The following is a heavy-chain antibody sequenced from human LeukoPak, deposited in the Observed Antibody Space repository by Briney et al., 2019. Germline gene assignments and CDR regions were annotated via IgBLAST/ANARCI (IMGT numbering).Heavy chain of an antibody. CDR2: IKQDGSEK. CDR3: ARDRMDV. J-gene: IGHJ6*02. V-gene: IGHV3-7*03. Sequence: GSLRLSCAASGFTFSSYSMSWVRQAPGKGLEWVANIKQDGSEKYYVDSVKGRFTISRDNAKNSLYLQMNSLRAEDTAVYYCARDRMDVWGQGTTVTVSS. CDR1: GFTFSSYS.